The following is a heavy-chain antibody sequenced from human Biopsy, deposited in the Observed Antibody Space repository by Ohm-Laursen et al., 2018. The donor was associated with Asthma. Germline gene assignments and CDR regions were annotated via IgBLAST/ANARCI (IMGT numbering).Heavy chain of an antibody. D-gene: IGHD4-17*01. Sequence: SVKVSCKASGGMFGNYAISWVRQAPGLGLEWMGGISPIFGSSNYAQRFQGRVTITADIFTRTAYMELSSLSSDDTAVYYCASDFPKDYVRYNFQFWGQGTLVTVSP. CDR2: ISPIFGSS. CDR1: GGMFGNYA. CDR3: ASDFPKDYVRYNFQF. V-gene: IGHV1-69*06. J-gene: IGHJ4*02.